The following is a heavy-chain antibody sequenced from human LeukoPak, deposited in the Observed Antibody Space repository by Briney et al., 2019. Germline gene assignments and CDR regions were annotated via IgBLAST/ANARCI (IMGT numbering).Heavy chain of an antibody. D-gene: IGHD1-1*01. Sequence: PGGSLRLSCAASGFTFSSYSMNWVRQAPGRGLELVSYISSSSSTIYYADSVKGRFTISRDNAKNSLYLQMNSLRPEDTAVYYCARRATRSIYWFDPWGQGTLVTVSS. CDR1: GFTFSSYS. J-gene: IGHJ5*02. CDR3: ARRATRSIYWFDP. V-gene: IGHV3-48*01. CDR2: ISSSSSTI.